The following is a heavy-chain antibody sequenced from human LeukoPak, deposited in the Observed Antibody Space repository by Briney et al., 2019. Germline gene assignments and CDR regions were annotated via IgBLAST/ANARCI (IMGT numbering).Heavy chain of an antibody. CDR1: GGSFSGYY. CDR2: INHSGST. J-gene: IGHJ4*02. V-gene: IGHV4-34*01. Sequence: PSETLSLTCAVYGGSFSGYYWSWIRQPPGKGLEWIGEINHSGSTNYNPSLKSRVTISVDTSKNQFSLKLSSVTAADTAVYYCARVAVAGTGIDYWGQGTLVTVSS. D-gene: IGHD6-19*01. CDR3: ARVAVAGTGIDY.